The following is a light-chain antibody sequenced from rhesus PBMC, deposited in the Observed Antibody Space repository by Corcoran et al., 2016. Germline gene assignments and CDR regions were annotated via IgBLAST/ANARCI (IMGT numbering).Light chain of an antibody. Sequence: DIQMTQSPSSLSASVGDTVTITCWASQGTSNHLAWYQQKPGKVPKLLINNACTLQSGVPSRFSGCGSGTVLTLTISSLQPKDFATYYCQHGYGTPPAFGQGTKVEIK. V-gene: IGKV1-25*01. CDR2: NAC. CDR1: QGTSNH. CDR3: QHGYGTPPA. J-gene: IGKJ1*01.